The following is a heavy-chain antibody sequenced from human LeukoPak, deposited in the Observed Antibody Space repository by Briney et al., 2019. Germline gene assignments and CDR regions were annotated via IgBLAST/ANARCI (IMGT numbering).Heavy chain of an antibody. D-gene: IGHD3-22*01. CDR2: IKQDGSEK. V-gene: IGHV3-7*01. Sequence: GESLRLSCAASGFTFSSYWMSWVRQAPGKGLEWVANIKQDGSEKYYVDSVKGRFTISRDDAKNSLYLQMNSLRAGDTAVYYCARDLYRIVVVPHYFDYWGQGTLVTVSS. J-gene: IGHJ4*02. CDR1: GFTFSSYW. CDR3: ARDLYRIVVVPHYFDY.